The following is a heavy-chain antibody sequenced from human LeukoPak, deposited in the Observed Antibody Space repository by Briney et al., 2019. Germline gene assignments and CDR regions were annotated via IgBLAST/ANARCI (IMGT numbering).Heavy chain of an antibody. CDR1: GFTFSSYS. V-gene: IGHV3-48*02. CDR2: ISSSSDTI. D-gene: IGHD2-15*01. J-gene: IGHJ4*02. Sequence: GGSLRLSCAASGFTFSSYSMNWVRQAPGKGLEWVSYISSSSDTIYYADSVKGRFTISRDNAKRSLYLQMNSLRDEDTAVYYCARGRPHGSDYWGQGTLVTVSS. CDR3: ARGRPHGSDY.